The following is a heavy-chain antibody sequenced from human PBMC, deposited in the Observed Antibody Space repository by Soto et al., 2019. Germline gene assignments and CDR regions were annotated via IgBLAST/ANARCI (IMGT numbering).Heavy chain of an antibody. J-gene: IGHJ4*02. CDR2: MFSDGNT. Sequence: EVHLVESGGGLVQPGGSMRLSCAASGYSVSYRYMSWVRQAPGKGLEWVSVMFSDGNTFYADSVRGRFTISRDNSKNTVYLQMNSLRVEDTAVYYCTTPSGGYWGQRTLVAVSS. CDR1: GYSVSYRY. D-gene: IGHD3-10*01. V-gene: IGHV3-66*01. CDR3: TTPSGGY.